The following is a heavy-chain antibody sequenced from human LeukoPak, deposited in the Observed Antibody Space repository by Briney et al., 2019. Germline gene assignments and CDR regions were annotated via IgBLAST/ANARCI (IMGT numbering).Heavy chain of an antibody. J-gene: IGHJ4*02. V-gene: IGHV1-2*02. CDR3: ARSWGSRLTFDY. CDR2: INPKSGGT. Sequence: ASVKVSCKASGYTFTNYYMHWVRQAPGLGFEWMGWINPKSGGTNYAQKFQGRVTMTRDTSISTAYMELSRLRSDDTAVYYCARSWGSRLTFDYWGQGTLVTVSS. D-gene: IGHD7-27*01. CDR1: GYTFTNYY.